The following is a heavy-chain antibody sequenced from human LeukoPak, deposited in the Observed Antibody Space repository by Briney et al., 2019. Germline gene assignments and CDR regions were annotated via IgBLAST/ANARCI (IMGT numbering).Heavy chain of an antibody. V-gene: IGHV3-74*01. J-gene: IGHJ4*02. Sequence: GGSLRLSCAASGFTLSNYWMHWVRQAPGKGLVWVSRLHSDGTSTSYADSVRGRFTISRDNARNTLYLQMNTLRAEDTAVYYCARSGWPYYFDYRDQGTLVTGSS. CDR1: GFTLSNYW. CDR2: LHSDGTST. D-gene: IGHD6-25*01. CDR3: ARSGWPYYFDY.